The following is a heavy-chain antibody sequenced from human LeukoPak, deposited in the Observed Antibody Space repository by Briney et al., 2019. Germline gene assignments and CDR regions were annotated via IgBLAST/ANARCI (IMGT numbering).Heavy chain of an antibody. CDR1: GYTLTELP. CDR2: FDPEDGET. Sequence: ASVKFSCKVSGYTLTELPMHWVRQAPGKGLEWMGGFDPEDGETIYAQKFQGRVTMTEDTSTDTAYMELSSLRSEDTAVYYCATGVLRFLEWSQQGDYWGQGTLVTVSS. CDR3: ATGVLRFLEWSQQGDY. V-gene: IGHV1-24*01. J-gene: IGHJ4*02. D-gene: IGHD3-3*01.